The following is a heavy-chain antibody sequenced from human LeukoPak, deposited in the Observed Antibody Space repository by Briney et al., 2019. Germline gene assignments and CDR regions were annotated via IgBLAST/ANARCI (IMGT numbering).Heavy chain of an antibody. V-gene: IGHV3-53*01. CDR1: GFTFSSYS. Sequence: GGSLRLSCAASGFTFSSYSMNWVRQAPGKGLEWVSVIYSGGSTYYADSVKGRFTISRDNSKNTLYLQMNSLRAEDTAVYYCARTTEGGYTYDYFYYYYMDVWGKGTTVTISS. CDR2: IYSGGST. J-gene: IGHJ6*03. D-gene: IGHD5-18*01. CDR3: ARTTEGGYTYDYFYYYYMDV.